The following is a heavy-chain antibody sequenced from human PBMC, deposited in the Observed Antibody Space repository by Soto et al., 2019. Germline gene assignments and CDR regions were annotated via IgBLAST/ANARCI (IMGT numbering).Heavy chain of an antibody. J-gene: IGHJ3*01. V-gene: IGHV3-21*06. CDR2: ISGGNTYI. D-gene: IGHD3-3*01. Sequence: GGSLRLSCAASGFYFNSHTMTWVRQAPGKGLEWVSSISGGNTYIYYADSVKGRFTISRDNAKNSLYLQMNSLRAEDTAVYYCARPPPGSGAFLAFDVWGPGTMVTVSS. CDR1: GFYFNSHT. CDR3: ARPPPGSGAFLAFDV.